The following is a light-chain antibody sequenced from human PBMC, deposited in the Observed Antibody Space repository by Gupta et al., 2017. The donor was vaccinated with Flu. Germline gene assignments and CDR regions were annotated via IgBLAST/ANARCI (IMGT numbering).Light chain of an antibody. CDR3: QQSFTTSIT. J-gene: IGKJ5*01. CDR1: QSISNY. Sequence: DIQMTQSPSSLSVSVGDRVSITCRASQSISNYLNWFQQKPGKAPKLLIYAASTLQSGVPSRFSGSGSGTDFTLTINSLQPDDFATYYCQQSFTTSITFGLGTRLEI. V-gene: IGKV1-39*01. CDR2: AAS.